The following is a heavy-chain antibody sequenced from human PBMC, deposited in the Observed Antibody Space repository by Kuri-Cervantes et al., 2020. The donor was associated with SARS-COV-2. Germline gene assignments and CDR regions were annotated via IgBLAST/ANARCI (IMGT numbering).Heavy chain of an antibody. CDR3: VRDGDHWNFDY. CDR1: GFTFSSYS. CDR2: ISSSSSYI. V-gene: IGHV3-21*01. J-gene: IGHJ4*02. D-gene: IGHD1-1*01. Sequence: LSLTCAASGFTFSSYSMNWVRQAPGKGLEWVSSISSSSSYIYYADSVKGRFTLSRDNAKNMLFLQMNSLRAEDTAVYYCVRDGDHWNFDYWGQGTLVNGSS.